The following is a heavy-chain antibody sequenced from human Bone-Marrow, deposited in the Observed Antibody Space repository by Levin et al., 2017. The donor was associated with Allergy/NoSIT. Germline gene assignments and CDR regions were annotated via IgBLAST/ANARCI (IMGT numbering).Heavy chain of an antibody. J-gene: IGHJ4*02. CDR2: VHYTGRT. CDR1: GGSVGSRY. V-gene: IGHV4-59*02. Sequence: SETLSLTCIVSGGSVGSRYWSWIRQPPGKGLEWIGYVHYTGRTRYNPSLQSRVVISVDNSKNQFSLRLNSVTAADTAVYFCARLDALQYYLEYWGQGTLVTVSS. CDR3: ARLDALQYYLEY.